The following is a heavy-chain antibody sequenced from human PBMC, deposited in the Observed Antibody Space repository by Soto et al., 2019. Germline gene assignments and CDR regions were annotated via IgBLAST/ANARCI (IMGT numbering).Heavy chain of an antibody. J-gene: IGHJ6*02. CDR2: ISSSGSTI. CDR3: ARPNGYRHGHGMDV. D-gene: IGHD5-18*01. V-gene: IGHV3-48*03. CDR1: GLTSATYE. Sequence: LRLSRGAPGLTSATYERTWCRQGAGKGMEWVSYISSSGSTIYYADSLKGRFTITRNNAKKSLYLQMNSLRAQDKAVYYCARPNGYRHGHGMDVWGQGTTVTVSS.